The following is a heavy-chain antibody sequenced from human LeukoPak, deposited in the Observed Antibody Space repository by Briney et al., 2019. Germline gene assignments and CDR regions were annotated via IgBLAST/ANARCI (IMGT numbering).Heavy chain of an antibody. J-gene: IGHJ4*01. D-gene: IGHD5-18*01. CDR2: IKSKTDGGTT. CDR1: GFTFSNAW. CDR3: TTDLGGYSYGSDY. Sequence: GGSLRLSCAASGFTFSNAWMSWVRQAPGKGLEWVGRIKSKTDGGTTDYAAPVKGRFTISRDDSKNTLYLQMNSLKTEDTAVYYCTTDLGGYSYGSDYWGQEPWSPSPQ. V-gene: IGHV3-15*01.